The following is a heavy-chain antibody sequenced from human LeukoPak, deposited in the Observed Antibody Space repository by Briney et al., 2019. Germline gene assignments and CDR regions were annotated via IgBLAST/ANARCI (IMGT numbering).Heavy chain of an antibody. CDR1: GYTFTGYY. D-gene: IGHD3-3*01. Sequence: ASVKVSCKASGYTFTGYYMHWVRQAPGQGLEWMGWINPNSGGTNYAQKFQGRVTMTRDTSTSTAYMELRSLRSDDTAVYYCARDRSPDFWSGDYRDAFDIWGQGTMVTVSS. J-gene: IGHJ3*02. CDR3: ARDRSPDFWSGDYRDAFDI. V-gene: IGHV1-2*02. CDR2: INPNSGGT.